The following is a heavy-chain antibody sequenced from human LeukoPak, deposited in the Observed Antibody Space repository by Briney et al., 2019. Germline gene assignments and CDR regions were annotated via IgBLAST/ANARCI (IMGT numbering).Heavy chain of an antibody. J-gene: IGHJ4*02. Sequence: GGSLRLSCAASGFTFSSYWMHWVRQAPGKGLVWVSCINTDGRSASYGDSVQGRFVMTRDNAKNTLYLQMNSLRVEDTAVYFCARDVWGDRDGFFDNWGQGTLVTVSS. CDR1: GFTFSSYW. CDR3: ARDVWGDRDGFFDN. CDR2: INTDGRSA. V-gene: IGHV3-74*01. D-gene: IGHD5-24*01.